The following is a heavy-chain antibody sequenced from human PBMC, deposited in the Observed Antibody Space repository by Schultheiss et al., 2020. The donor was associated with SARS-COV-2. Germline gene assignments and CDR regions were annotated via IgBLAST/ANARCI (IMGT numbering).Heavy chain of an antibody. CDR2: ISGSGGST. D-gene: IGHD3-16*01. CDR1: GFTFSSYA. Sequence: GGSLRLSCAASGFTFSSYAMSWVRQAPGKGLEWVSAISGSGGSTYYADSVKGRFTISRDNSKNTLYLQMNSLRAEDTAVYYCARWGVPNHHWYFDLWGRGTLVTVSS. J-gene: IGHJ2*01. V-gene: IGHV3-23*01. CDR3: ARWGVPNHHWYFDL.